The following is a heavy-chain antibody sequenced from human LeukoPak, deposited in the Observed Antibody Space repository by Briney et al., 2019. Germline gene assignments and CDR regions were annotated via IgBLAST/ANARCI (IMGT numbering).Heavy chain of an antibody. V-gene: IGHV4-39*07. CDR2: IYYTGST. Sequence: SETLSLTCTVSGGSISSSSYYWGWIRQPPGKGLEWIGSIYYTGSTYYNPSLKSRVTISVDTSKNQFSLKLSSVTAADTAVYYCARLPAEERYYYYYYMDVWGKGTTVTVSS. CDR3: ARLPAEERYYYYYYMDV. CDR1: GGSISSSSYY. D-gene: IGHD1-1*01. J-gene: IGHJ6*03.